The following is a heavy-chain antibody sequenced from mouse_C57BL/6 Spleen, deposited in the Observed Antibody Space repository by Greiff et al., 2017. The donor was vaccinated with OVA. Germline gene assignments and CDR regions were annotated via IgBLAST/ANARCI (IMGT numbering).Heavy chain of an antibody. Sequence: VKVVESGPGLVAPSQSLSITCTVSGFSLTSYGVSWVRQPPGKGLEWLGVIWGDGSTNYHSALISRLSISKDNSKSQVFLKLNSLQTDDTATYYCAKGQTYDYDVPLLSMDYWGQGTSVTVSS. CDR3: AKGQTYDYDVPLLSMDY. D-gene: IGHD2-4*01. V-gene: IGHV2-3*01. CDR2: IWGDGST. CDR1: GFSLTSYG. J-gene: IGHJ4*01.